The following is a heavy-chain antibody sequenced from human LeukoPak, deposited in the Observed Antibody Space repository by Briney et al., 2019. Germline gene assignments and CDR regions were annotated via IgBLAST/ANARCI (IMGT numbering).Heavy chain of an antibody. CDR1: GYTLTSYY. J-gene: IGHJ4*02. Sequence: ASVKDSCKASGYTLTSYYMHWVRQAPGQGLEWMGWINPNSGGTNYAQKFQGRVTMTRDTSISTAYMELSRLRSDDTAVYYCARDPAYGDFVDYWGQGTLVTVSS. V-gene: IGHV1-2*02. CDR3: ARDPAYGDFVDY. D-gene: IGHD4-17*01. CDR2: INPNSGGT.